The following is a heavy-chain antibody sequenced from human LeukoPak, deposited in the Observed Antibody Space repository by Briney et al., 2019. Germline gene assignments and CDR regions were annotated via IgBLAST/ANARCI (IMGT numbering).Heavy chain of an antibody. D-gene: IGHD3-22*01. CDR2: IHYSGST. J-gene: IGHJ4*02. V-gene: IGHV4-30-4*08. CDR3: ARQYDSSGGYYFDY. Sequence: SQTLSLTCTVSGGPISSGDYYWSWLRQPPGKGLEWIGCIHYSGSTYYNPSLKSRVTISLDTSKNQFSLKLSSVTAADTAVYYCARQYDSSGGYYFDYWGQGTLVTVSS. CDR1: GGPISSGDYY.